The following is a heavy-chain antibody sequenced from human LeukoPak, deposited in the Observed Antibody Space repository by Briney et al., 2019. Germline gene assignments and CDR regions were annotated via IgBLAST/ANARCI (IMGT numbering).Heavy chain of an antibody. V-gene: IGHV3-74*01. CDR3: ARGRSWELPFDY. CDR1: GFSVSSKW. Sequence: PGGSLRLSCAASGFSVSSKWMPWVRQAPGEGLMWVSLISRDTDGARTNYADSVKGRFTISRDYAKNTVYLQMNSLRAEDTAVYYCARGRSWELPFDYWGQGTLVTVSS. CDR2: ISRDTDGART. J-gene: IGHJ4*02. D-gene: IGHD1-26*01.